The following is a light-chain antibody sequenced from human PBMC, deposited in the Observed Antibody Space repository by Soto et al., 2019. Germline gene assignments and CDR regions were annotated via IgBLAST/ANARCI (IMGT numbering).Light chain of an antibody. J-gene: IGKJ1*01. Sequence: IQMTQSSFTLSASVGDRVTITCRASQSISSWLAWYQQKPGKAPKLLIYKASSLESGVPSRFSGSGSGTEFTLTISSLQPDDFATYYCQQYNSYPTFGQGTK. CDR3: QQYNSYPT. V-gene: IGKV1-5*03. CDR2: KAS. CDR1: QSISSW.